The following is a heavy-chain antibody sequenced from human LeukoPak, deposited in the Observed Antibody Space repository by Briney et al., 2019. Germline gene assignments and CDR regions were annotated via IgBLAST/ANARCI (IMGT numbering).Heavy chain of an antibody. J-gene: IGHJ6*03. D-gene: IGHD5-18*01. V-gene: IGHV4-59*01. CDR2: IYYSGST. Sequence: SETLSLTCTVSGGSISSYYWSWIRQPPGKGQEWIGYIYYSGSTNYNPSLKSRVTISVDTSKNQFSLKLSSVTAADTAVYYCARANSITGYSYGYGYYYYMDVWGKGTTVTVSS. CDR1: GGSISSYY. CDR3: ARANSITGYSYGYGYYYYMDV.